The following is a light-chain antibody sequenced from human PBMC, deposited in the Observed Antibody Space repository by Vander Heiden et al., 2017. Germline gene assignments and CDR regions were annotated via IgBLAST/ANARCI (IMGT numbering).Light chain of an antibody. CDR1: QDISNY. V-gene: IGKV1-33*01. CDR3: QQDDNLPHT. Sequence: TQSPSSLSASVGDRVTITCQASQDISNYLNWYQQKPGKAPKLLIYDASNLETGVPSRFSGSGSGTDFTFTISSLQPEDIATYYCQQDDNLPHTFGGGTKVEIK. J-gene: IGKJ4*01. CDR2: DAS.